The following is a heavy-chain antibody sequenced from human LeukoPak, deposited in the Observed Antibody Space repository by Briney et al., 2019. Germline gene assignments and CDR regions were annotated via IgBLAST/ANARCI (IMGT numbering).Heavy chain of an antibody. J-gene: IGHJ3*02. V-gene: IGHV1-46*01. D-gene: IGHD2-15*01. CDR1: GYTFTSYY. CDR2: INPSGGST. Sequence: ASVKVSCKASGYTFTSYYMHWVRQAPGQGLEWMGIINPSGGSTSYAQKFQGRVTMTRDTSTSTVYMELSSLRSEDTAVYYCASTSDGSGSIFADDAFDIWGQGTMVTVSS. CDR3: ASTSDGSGSIFADDAFDI.